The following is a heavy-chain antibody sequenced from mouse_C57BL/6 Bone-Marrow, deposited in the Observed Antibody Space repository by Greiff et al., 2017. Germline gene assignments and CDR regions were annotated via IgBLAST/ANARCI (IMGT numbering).Heavy chain of an antibody. CDR2: IDPSDSYT. CDR3: AREAFITTVVAPIWYAMDY. J-gene: IGHJ4*01. V-gene: IGHV1-50*01. Sequence: VQLQQSGAELVKPGASVKLSCKASGYTFTSYWMQWVKQRPGQGLEWIGEIDPSDSYTNYNQKFKGKATLTVDTSSSTAYMRLSSLTSEDSAVYYCAREAFITTVVAPIWYAMDYWGQGTSVTVSS. CDR1: GYTFTSYW. D-gene: IGHD1-1*01.